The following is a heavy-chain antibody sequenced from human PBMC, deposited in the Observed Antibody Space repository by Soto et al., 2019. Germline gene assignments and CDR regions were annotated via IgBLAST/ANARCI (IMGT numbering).Heavy chain of an antibody. CDR2: LHSGGDT. CDR1: GIPVSSNY. Sequence: EVQVVDSGGCLVQPGGSLILSCVASGIPVSSNYMTWVRQAPGKGLEWVSVLHSGGDTYYANSVKGRFTISSHDSTNSLFLQMNSLTAEDTAVYYCARDGTYYYASRMDVWGQGTTFTVSS. V-gene: IGHV3-53*04. CDR3: ARDGTYYYASRMDV. D-gene: IGHD3-10*01. J-gene: IGHJ6*02.